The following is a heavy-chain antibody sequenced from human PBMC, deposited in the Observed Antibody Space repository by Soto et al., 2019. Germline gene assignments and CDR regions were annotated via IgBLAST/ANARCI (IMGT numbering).Heavy chain of an antibody. CDR1: GYTFTGYY. J-gene: IGHJ5*02. CDR3: ARGSYRGSGSWFDP. CDR2: INPNSGGT. Sequence: ASVKVSCKASGYTFTGYYMHWVRQAPGQGLEWMGWINPNSGGTNYAQKFQGRVTMTRDTSISTAYMELSRLRSDDTAVYYCARGSYRGSGSWFDPWGQGTLVTVSS. V-gene: IGHV1-2*02. D-gene: IGHD3-10*01.